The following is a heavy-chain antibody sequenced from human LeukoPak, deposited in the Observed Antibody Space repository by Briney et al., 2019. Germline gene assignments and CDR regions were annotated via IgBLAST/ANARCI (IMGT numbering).Heavy chain of an antibody. Sequence: GASVKVSCKASGYTFTGYYMHWVRQAPGQGLEWMGWINPNSGGTNYAQKFQGRVTMTRDTSISTAYMELSRLRSDDTAVYYCAREGAAAGTESWFDPWGQGTLVTVSS. CDR2: INPNSGGT. CDR1: GYTFTGYY. D-gene: IGHD6-13*01. CDR3: AREGAAAGTESWFDP. V-gene: IGHV1-2*02. J-gene: IGHJ5*02.